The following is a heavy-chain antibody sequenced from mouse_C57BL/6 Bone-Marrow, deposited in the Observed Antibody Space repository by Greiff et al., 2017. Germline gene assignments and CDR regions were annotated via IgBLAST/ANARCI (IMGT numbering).Heavy chain of an antibody. V-gene: IGHV1-26*01. CDR1: GYTFTDYY. J-gene: IGHJ3*01. CDR3: ARNGVVY. CDR2: INPNNGGT. Sequence: EVQLQQSGPELVKPGASVKISCKASGYTFTDYYMNWVKQSHGKSLEWIGDINPNNGGTSYNQKFKGKATLTVDKSSSTAYMELRSLTSEDSAVYYCARNGVVYGGQGTLVTVSA.